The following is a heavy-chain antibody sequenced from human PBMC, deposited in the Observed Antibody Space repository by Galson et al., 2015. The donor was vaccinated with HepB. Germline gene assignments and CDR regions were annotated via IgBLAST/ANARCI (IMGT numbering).Heavy chain of an antibody. Sequence: SLRLSCAASGFTFGDYAMSWFRQAPGKGLEWVGFIRSKAYGGTTEYAASVKGRFTISRDDSKNTLYLQMNSLKTEDTAVYYCTTGYYYDSSGYYESFYYYYYYMDVWGKGTTVTVSS. CDR2: IRSKAYGGTT. V-gene: IGHV3-49*03. D-gene: IGHD3-22*01. CDR3: TTGYYYDSSGYYESFYYYYYYMDV. CDR1: GFTFGDYA. J-gene: IGHJ6*03.